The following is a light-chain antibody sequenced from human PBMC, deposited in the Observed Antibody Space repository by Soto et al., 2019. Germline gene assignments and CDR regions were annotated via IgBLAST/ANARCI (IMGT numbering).Light chain of an antibody. CDR2: GNS. V-gene: IGLV1-40*01. CDR1: SSNIGANYD. Sequence: QAVVTQPPSVSGAPGQRVTISCTGSSSNIGANYDVHWYQQLPGTAPKLLIYGNSNRPSGVPDRFSGSKSGTSASLAITGLQAEDEADYYCQSYDSRLSGVVFGGGTKLTVL. J-gene: IGLJ2*01. CDR3: QSYDSRLSGVV.